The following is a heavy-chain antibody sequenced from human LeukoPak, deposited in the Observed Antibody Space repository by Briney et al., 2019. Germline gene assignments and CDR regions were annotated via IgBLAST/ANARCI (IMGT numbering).Heavy chain of an antibody. J-gene: IGHJ4*02. D-gene: IGHD1-26*01. Sequence: GGSLRLSCATSGFTFNIYAMNWVRQAPGKGLEWVSIISGNGINTYYADSVKGRFTISRDNSKNTLYLQMNSLRAEDTAVYYCAKDRGGNYLFYLDYWGQGTLVTVSS. CDR1: GFTFNIYA. V-gene: IGHV3-23*01. CDR2: ISGNGINT. CDR3: AKDRGGNYLFYLDY.